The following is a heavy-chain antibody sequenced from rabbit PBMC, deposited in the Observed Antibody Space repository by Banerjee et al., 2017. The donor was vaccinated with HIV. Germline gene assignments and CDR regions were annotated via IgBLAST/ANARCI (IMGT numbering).Heavy chain of an antibody. CDR2: IYGGSSGST. Sequence: QSLEESGGDLVKPGASLTLTCTASGFTISSYCMCWVRQAPGKGLEWIACIYGGSSGSTYYASWAKGRFTISKTSSTTVTLQMTSLTDADTATYFCARSVNGHPYDYADLWGPGTLVTVS. CDR1: GFTISSYC. CDR3: ARSVNGHPYDYADL. V-gene: IGHV1S40*01. J-gene: IGHJ4*01. D-gene: IGHD6-1*01.